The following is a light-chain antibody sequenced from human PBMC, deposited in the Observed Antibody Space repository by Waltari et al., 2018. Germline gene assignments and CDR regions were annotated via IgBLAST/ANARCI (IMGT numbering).Light chain of an antibody. CDR3: QQYGSPYT. J-gene: IGKJ2*01. Sequence: EIVLTQSPGTLSLSPGEKATLPCRASQTVSHNFLAWYQQKPGQAPRLLIYGASSRAIGIPDRFSGSGSGTDFTLTISRLEPEDFAVYHCQQYGSPYTFGQGTKLEIK. CDR2: GAS. CDR1: QTVSHNF. V-gene: IGKV3-20*01.